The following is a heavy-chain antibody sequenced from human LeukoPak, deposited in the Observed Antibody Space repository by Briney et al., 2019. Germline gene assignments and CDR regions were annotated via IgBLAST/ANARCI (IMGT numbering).Heavy chain of an antibody. D-gene: IGHD3-10*01. Sequence: ASVKVSCRASGYTFTGYYMHWVRQAPGQGLEWMGWINPNSGGTNYAQNFQGRVTMSRDTSISTAYMELSRLRSDDTAVYYCARAVGYGSGTYRQYYFDYWGQGTLVTASS. V-gene: IGHV1-2*02. J-gene: IGHJ4*02. CDR2: INPNSGGT. CDR1: GYTFTGYY. CDR3: ARAVGYGSGTYRQYYFDY.